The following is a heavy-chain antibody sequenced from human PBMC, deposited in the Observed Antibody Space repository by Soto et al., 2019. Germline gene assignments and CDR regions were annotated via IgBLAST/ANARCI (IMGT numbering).Heavy chain of an antibody. D-gene: IGHD3-16*01. CDR3: AMVDVYVTPSPQDV. J-gene: IGHJ6*02. CDR2: INTYNGNT. Sequence: QVQLVQSGAEVKNPGASVNFSCKASGYTFTRYGIGWARQAPGQGLEWMGWINTYNGNTNYAQNVQGRVTLTTDTSTSTAYMELRSLRSNDTAIYYCAMVDVYVTPSPQDVWGQGTTVIVSS. V-gene: IGHV1-18*01. CDR1: GYTFTRYG.